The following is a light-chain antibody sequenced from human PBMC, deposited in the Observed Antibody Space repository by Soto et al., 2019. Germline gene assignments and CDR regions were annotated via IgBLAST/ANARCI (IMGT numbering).Light chain of an antibody. CDR3: QQSYSTLPLT. CDR2: AAS. Sequence: DIQLTQSPSTLSESVGDRVTITCLSSQSISSWLAWYQQKPGKAPKLLIYAASSLQSGVPSRFSGSGSGTDFPLTISSLQPEDFATYYCQQSYSTLPLTFGGGAKVDIK. CDR1: QSISSW. J-gene: IGKJ4*01. V-gene: IGKV1-39*01.